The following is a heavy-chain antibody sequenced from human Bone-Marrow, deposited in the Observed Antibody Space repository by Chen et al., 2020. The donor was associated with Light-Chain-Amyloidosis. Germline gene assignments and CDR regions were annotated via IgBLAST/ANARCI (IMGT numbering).Heavy chain of an antibody. V-gene: IGHV1-69*01. CDR1: GGTFSSFP. CDR3: ARVPRVLAAHALDI. D-gene: IGHD2-15*01. Sequence: QVQRVQSGAEVKKPGSSVKVPCRTSGGTFSSFPIIWVRQAPGQGLEWVGGVIPILDTPTYAQKFQGRVTITADDSTSTAYMELRSLTSEDTAVYFCARVPRVLAAHALDIWGQGTIVSVSS. CDR2: VIPILDTP. J-gene: IGHJ3*02.